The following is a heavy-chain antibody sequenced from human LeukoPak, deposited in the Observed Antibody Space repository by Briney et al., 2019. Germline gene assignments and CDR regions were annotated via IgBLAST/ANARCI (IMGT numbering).Heavy chain of an antibody. V-gene: IGHV4-39*07. D-gene: IGHD3-10*01. Sequence: NASETLSLTCTVSGGSISSSSYYWGWIRQPPGKGLEWIGSIYYSGSTYYNPSLKSRVTISVDTSKNQFSLKLSSVTAADTAVYYCASLWFGEFSFDYWGQGTLVTVSS. CDR3: ASLWFGEFSFDY. J-gene: IGHJ4*02. CDR1: GGSISSSSYY. CDR2: IYYSGST.